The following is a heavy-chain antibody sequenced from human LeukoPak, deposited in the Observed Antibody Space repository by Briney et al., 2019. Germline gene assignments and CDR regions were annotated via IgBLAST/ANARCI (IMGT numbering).Heavy chain of an antibody. D-gene: IGHD4-23*01. CDR2: IRQDGSEK. Sequence: GGSLRLSCAGSGFTFNNYWMGWVRQAPGKGLEWVANIRQDGSEKHYMDSAKGRFSISRDNAKKSLFMEMNSLRAEDTAVYYCVRCDSCGSKAPDYWGQGALVIVSS. CDR1: GFTFNNYW. J-gene: IGHJ4*02. CDR3: VRCDSCGSKAPDY. V-gene: IGHV3-7*03.